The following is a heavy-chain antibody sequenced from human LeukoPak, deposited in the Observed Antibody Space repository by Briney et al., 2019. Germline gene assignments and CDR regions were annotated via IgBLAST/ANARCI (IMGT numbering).Heavy chain of an antibody. J-gene: IGHJ5*02. CDR3: ARAGLTARITIFGVVIRGAWFDP. CDR2: INHSGST. CDR1: GGSFSGYY. D-gene: IGHD3-3*01. Sequence: PSETLSLTCAVYGGSFSGYYWSWIRQPPGKGLEWIGEINHSGSTNYNPSLKSRVTISVDTSKNQFSLKLSSVTAADTAVYYCARAGLTARITIFGVVIRGAWFDPWGQGTLVTVSS. V-gene: IGHV4-34*01.